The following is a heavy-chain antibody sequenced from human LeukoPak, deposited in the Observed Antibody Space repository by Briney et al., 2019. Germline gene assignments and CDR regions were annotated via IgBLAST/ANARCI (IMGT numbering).Heavy chain of an antibody. Sequence: GGSLRLSCAASGVTFSTYWMSWVRQAPGKGLEWVATIKQDGSEKYYVDSVKGRFTISRDNPKNSLFLQMSSLRAEDTAVYFCARDSSHYYDTSGHFDYWGQGTLVTVSS. V-gene: IGHV3-7*01. CDR1: GVTFSTYW. D-gene: IGHD3-22*01. CDR3: ARDSSHYYDTSGHFDY. J-gene: IGHJ4*02. CDR2: IKQDGSEK.